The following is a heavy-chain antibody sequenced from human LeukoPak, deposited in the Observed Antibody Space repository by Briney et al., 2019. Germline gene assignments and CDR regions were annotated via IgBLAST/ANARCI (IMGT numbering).Heavy chain of an antibody. Sequence: GRSLRLSCAASGFTFDDYAMHWVRQAPGKGLEWVSGTSWNSGSIGYADSVKGRFTISRDNAKNSLYLQMNSLRAEDTALYYCAKDSSGWSGLFDYWGQGTLVTVSS. CDR2: TSWNSGSI. D-gene: IGHD6-19*01. CDR1: GFTFDDYA. J-gene: IGHJ4*02. CDR3: AKDSSGWSGLFDY. V-gene: IGHV3-9*01.